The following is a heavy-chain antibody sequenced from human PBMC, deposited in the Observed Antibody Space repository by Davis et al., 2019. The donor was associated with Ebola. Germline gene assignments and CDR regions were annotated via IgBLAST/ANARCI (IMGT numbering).Heavy chain of an antibody. CDR1: GGPFSGYS. Sequence: MPSETLSLTCEVSGGPFSGYSGTWIRQSPGKGLEWIGAVYPTGDTNYSPALKSRITISRHTSTNQFSLRLSSLTAADTAVYYCAREPQTLLYGMDVWGQGTTVTVSS. CDR3: AREPQTLLYGMDV. V-gene: IGHV4-34*01. D-gene: IGHD4-23*01. CDR2: VYPTGDT. J-gene: IGHJ6*02.